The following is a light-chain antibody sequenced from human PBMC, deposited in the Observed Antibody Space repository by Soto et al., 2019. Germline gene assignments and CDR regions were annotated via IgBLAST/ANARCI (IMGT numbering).Light chain of an antibody. Sequence: EIVMTQSPATLSVSPGERATLSCRASQSVSSNLAWYQQKPGQTPKLLIYVASTRATGIPARFSGSGSGTEFTLTITSLQSEDFAVYYCQQYNVWPLPFGGGTKV. CDR1: QSVSSN. J-gene: IGKJ4*01. CDR3: QQYNVWPLP. V-gene: IGKV3-15*01. CDR2: VAS.